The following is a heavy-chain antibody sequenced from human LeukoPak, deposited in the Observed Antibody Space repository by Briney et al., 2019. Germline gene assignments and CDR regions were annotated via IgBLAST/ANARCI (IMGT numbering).Heavy chain of an antibody. V-gene: IGHV1-3*04. CDR1: GYTFSSYA. CDR3: ARGPNMVRGVNYYYYGMDV. Sequence: ASVKVSCKASGYTFSSYAIHWVRQAPGQRLEWMGWINTNTGNTQYSQKFQGRVTITRDTSATTAYMELSSLRSEDTAVYYCARGPNMVRGVNYYYYGMDVWGQGTTVTVSS. CDR2: INTNTGNT. D-gene: IGHD3-10*01. J-gene: IGHJ6*02.